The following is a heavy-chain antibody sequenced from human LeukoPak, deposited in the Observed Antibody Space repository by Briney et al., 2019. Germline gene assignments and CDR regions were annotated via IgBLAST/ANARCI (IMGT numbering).Heavy chain of an antibody. D-gene: IGHD2-15*01. CDR2: ISSDGSKE. V-gene: IGHV3-30*18. CDR1: GFSLLHYG. J-gene: IGHJ4*02. CDR3: AKDGYCSGGSCYANFFDR. Sequence: GRSLRLSCAASGFSLLHYGMHWVRQAPGKGLEWVAFISSDGSKEYYAHSVKGRFTISRDNSKNTLYLHVNSPRAEDTAVFFCAKDGYCSGGSCYANFFDRWGQATLVTVSS.